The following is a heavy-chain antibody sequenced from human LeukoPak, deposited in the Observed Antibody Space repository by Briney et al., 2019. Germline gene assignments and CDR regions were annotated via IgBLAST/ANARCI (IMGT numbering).Heavy chain of an antibody. Sequence: SETLSLTCAVYGGSFSGYYWSWIRQHPGKGLEWIGYIYYSGSTYYNPSLKSRVTISVDTSKNQFSLKLSSVTAADTAVYYCARGGNYALFDYWGQGALVTVSS. CDR2: IYYSGST. D-gene: IGHD4-11*01. CDR1: GGSFSGYY. J-gene: IGHJ4*02. V-gene: IGHV4-31*11. CDR3: ARGGNYALFDY.